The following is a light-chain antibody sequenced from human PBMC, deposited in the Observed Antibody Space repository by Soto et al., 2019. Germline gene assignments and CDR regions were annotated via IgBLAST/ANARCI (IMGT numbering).Light chain of an antibody. V-gene: IGLV3-21*04. CDR1: NIGSKS. CDR2: YDS. CDR3: PVWDSSSDHPVV. J-gene: IGLJ2*01. Sequence: SYELTQPPSVSVAPGKTARITCGGNNIGSKSVHWYQQKPGQAPVLVIYYDSDRPSGIPERFSGSNSGNTATLTISRVEARDESHYSCPVWDSSSDHPVVFGGGTKLTVL.